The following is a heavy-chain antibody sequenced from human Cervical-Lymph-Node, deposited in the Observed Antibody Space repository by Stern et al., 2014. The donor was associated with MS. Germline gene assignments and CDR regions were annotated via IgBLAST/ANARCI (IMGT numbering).Heavy chain of an antibody. J-gene: IGHJ4*02. CDR2: LIPMFGIE. CDR1: GGTISNYI. V-gene: IGHV1-69*01. D-gene: IGHD3-16*02. CDR3: ARATSDYIWGTYRFLDS. Sequence: QVQLVQSGAEVKKPGSSVKVSCKASGGTISNYIIGWVRQAPGQGLEWMGGLIPMFGIENYAEKFQDRVTITADESTSTAYMDLSSLRSEDTAVYYCARATSDYIWGTYRFLDSWGQGTLVIVSS.